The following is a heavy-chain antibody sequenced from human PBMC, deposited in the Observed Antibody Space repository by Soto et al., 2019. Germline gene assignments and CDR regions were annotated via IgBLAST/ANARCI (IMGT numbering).Heavy chain of an antibody. CDR3: ARDSGGTTVAFGMDV. V-gene: IGHV1-69*01. D-gene: IGHD4-17*01. J-gene: IGHJ6*02. CDR2: IIPIFGTA. Sequence: QVQLVQSGAEVKKPGSSVKVSCKASGGTFSSYAISWVRQAPGQGLEWMGGIIPIFGTANYAQKFQGRVTITADESTSPAYMSLSSLRSEDTAVYSCARDSGGTTVAFGMDVWGQGTTVTVSS. CDR1: GGTFSSYA.